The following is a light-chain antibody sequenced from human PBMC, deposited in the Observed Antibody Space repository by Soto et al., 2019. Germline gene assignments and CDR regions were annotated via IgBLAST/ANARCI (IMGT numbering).Light chain of an antibody. CDR2: GAS. J-gene: IGKJ3*01. CDR1: QSVSNNY. V-gene: IGKV3-20*01. CDR3: QHYGNSPPSVT. Sequence: EIVLSQSPGTLSLSPGERATLSCRASQSVSNNYLAWYQQKPGQAPRLLIYGASSRATGIPDRFSGSGSGTDFTLTINRLEPEDFAVYYCQHYGNSPPSVTFGPGTKVDIK.